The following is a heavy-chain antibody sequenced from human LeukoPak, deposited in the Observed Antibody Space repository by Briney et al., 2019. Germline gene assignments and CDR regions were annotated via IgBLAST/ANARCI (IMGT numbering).Heavy chain of an antibody. V-gene: IGHV3-30*03. J-gene: IGHJ4*02. D-gene: IGHD4-17*01. CDR1: GFTFSSYG. CDR3: ATRYYGDYHLPLQTLDY. CDR2: ISYDGSNK. Sequence: QTGRSLRLSCAASGFTFSSYGMHWVRQAPGKGLEWVAVISYDGSNKYYADSVKGRFTISRDNSKNTLYLQMNSLRAGDTAVYYCATRYYGDYHLPLQTLDYWGQGTLVTVSS.